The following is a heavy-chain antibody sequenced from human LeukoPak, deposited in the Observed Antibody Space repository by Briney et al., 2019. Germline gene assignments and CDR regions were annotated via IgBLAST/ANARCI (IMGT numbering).Heavy chain of an antibody. CDR1: GGSISSYY. Sequence: SETLSLTCTVSGGSISSYYWSWIRQPPGKGLEWIGYIYYSGSTNYNPSLKSRVTISVDTSKNQFSLKLSSVIAADTAVYYCARHGRIAAAVLWFDPWGQGTLVTVSS. J-gene: IGHJ5*02. CDR3: ARHGRIAAAVLWFDP. CDR2: IYYSGST. D-gene: IGHD6-13*01. V-gene: IGHV4-59*08.